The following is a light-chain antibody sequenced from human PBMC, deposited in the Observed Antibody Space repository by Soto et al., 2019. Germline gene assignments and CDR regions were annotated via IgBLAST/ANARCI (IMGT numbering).Light chain of an antibody. Sequence: DIQMTQSPSTLSASVGDRVTITCRASRSISSWLAWYQQKPGTAPKVLIYHASNLQSGVPSRFSGSGSGTEFTLTISSLQPEDFATYYCLQHNNSPYTFGPGTKVDIK. CDR3: LQHNNSPYT. J-gene: IGKJ3*01. V-gene: IGKV1-5*01. CDR2: HAS. CDR1: RSISSW.